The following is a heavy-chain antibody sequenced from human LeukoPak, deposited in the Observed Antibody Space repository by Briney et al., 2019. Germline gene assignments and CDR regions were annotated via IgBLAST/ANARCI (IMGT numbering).Heavy chain of an antibody. Sequence: GGSLRLSCAASGFTFSSYAMSWVRQAPGKGLEWVSAIGGSGGSTYYADSVKGRFTISRDNSKNTLYLQMNSLRAEDTAVYYCAKGELAAQKGYWGQGTLVTVSS. CDR2: IGGSGGST. CDR1: GFTFSSYA. J-gene: IGHJ4*02. CDR3: AKGELAAQKGY. D-gene: IGHD1-7*01. V-gene: IGHV3-23*01.